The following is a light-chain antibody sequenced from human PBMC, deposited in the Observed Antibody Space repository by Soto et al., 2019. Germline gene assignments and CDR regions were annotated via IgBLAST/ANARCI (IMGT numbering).Light chain of an antibody. CDR3: LQDATYPWT. CDR2: DAS. CDR1: QPIRSS. J-gene: IGKJ1*01. Sequence: ANQMTQSPSSLSASLGDTFTINCRASQPIRSSLVWYQQKSGRAPNLLISDASSLHSGVPSRFSGSGFGTHFNLTISGLQSEDFGTYYCLQDATYPWTFGQGTRVDVK. V-gene: IGKV1-6*01.